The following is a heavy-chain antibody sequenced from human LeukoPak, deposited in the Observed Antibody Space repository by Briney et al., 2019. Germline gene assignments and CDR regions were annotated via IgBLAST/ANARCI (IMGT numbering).Heavy chain of an antibody. D-gene: IGHD3-10*01. CDR2: IYPRDSDT. Sequence: PGESLKISCKASGYTFTHQWIGWVRPVSGSGLEWMGIIYPRDSDTIYSPSFQGHVTISADTSINTAYLEWSSLEASDTAIYYCARHSDVIGAIWGQGTLVTVSS. J-gene: IGHJ4*02. CDR3: ARHSDVIGAI. V-gene: IGHV5-51*01. CDR1: GYTFTHQW.